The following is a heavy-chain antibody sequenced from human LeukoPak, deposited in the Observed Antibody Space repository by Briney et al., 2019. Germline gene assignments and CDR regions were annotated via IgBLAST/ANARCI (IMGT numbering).Heavy chain of an antibody. D-gene: IGHD3-10*01. Sequence: PSETLSLTCAVYGGSFSGYYWSWIRQPPRKGLEWIGEINHSGSTNYNPSLKSRVTISVDTSKNQFSLKLTSVTAADTAVYYCARRGFGELLDDYWGQGTLVTVSS. CDR3: ARRGFGELLDDY. J-gene: IGHJ4*02. CDR1: GGSFSGYY. CDR2: INHSGST. V-gene: IGHV4-34*01.